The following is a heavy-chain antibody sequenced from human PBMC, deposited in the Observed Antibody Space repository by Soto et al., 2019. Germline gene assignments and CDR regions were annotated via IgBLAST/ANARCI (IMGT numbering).Heavy chain of an antibody. CDR2: IYYSGST. D-gene: IGHD6-13*01. V-gene: IGHV4-31*03. CDR3: ARVFSDSSSFFDP. J-gene: IGHJ5*02. Sequence: SETLSLTCTVSGGSISSGGYYWSWIRQHPGKGLEWIGYIYYSGSTYYNPSLKSRVTISVDTSENQFSLKLSSVTAADTAVYYCARVFSDSSSFFDPWGQGTLVTVSS. CDR1: GGSISSGGYY.